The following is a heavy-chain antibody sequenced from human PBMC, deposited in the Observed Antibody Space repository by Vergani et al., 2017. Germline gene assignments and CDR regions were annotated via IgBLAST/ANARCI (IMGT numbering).Heavy chain of an antibody. CDR2: INPSGGST. CDR3: ARDSRYCSSTSCYVGRDWFDP. V-gene: IGHV1-46*01. Sequence: QVQLVQSGAEVKKPGASVKVSCKASGYTFTSYYMHWVRQAPGQGLEWMGIINPSGGSTSYAQKFQGRVTITRDTSTSRVYMELSSLRSEDTAVYYCARDSRYCSSTSCYVGRDWFDPWGQGTLVTVSS. CDR1: GYTFTSYY. D-gene: IGHD2-2*01. J-gene: IGHJ5*02.